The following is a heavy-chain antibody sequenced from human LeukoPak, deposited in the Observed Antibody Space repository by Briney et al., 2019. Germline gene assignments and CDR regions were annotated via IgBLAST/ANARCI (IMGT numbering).Heavy chain of an antibody. Sequence: GGSLRLSCAASGFIFSISTMHWVRQAPGKGLEWVSGISDSTYYADSVKGRFTISRDNSRNTLYLQMDSLRAEDTAVYYCAKGRAYSSTSCFDHWGQGTLVTVSS. CDR2: ISDST. CDR1: GFIFSIST. V-gene: IGHV3-23*01. J-gene: IGHJ4*02. D-gene: IGHD2-2*01. CDR3: AKGRAYSSTSCFDH.